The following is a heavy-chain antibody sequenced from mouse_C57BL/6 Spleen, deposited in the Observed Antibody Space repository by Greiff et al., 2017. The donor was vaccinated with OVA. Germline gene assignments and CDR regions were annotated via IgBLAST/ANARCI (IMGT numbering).Heavy chain of an antibody. D-gene: IGHD2-3*01. J-gene: IGHJ3*01. CDR1: GYTFTDYE. CDR3: TREGYYRFAY. V-gene: IGHV1-15*01. CDR2: IDPETGGT. Sequence: VQLQQSGAELVRPGASVTLSCKASGYTFTDYEMHWVKQTPVHGLEWIGAIDPETGGTAYNQKFKGKAILTADKSSSTAYMELRSLTSEDSAVYYCTREGYYRFAYWGQGTLVTVSA.